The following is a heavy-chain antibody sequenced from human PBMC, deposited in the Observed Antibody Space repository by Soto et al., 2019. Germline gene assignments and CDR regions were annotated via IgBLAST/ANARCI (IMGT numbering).Heavy chain of an antibody. D-gene: IGHD3-16*01. CDR1: GFPFSHYW. V-gene: IGHV3-74*01. CDR2: INPAGTIT. J-gene: IGHJ5*02. Sequence: MQMVESGGGSVQPGGSLRLSCAASGFPFSHYWMHWVRQTPGKGLVWVSRINPAGTITNYADSVEGRFTFSRDNADSALFLQMNSLSAEDTAIYYCTSDTFGLRDTWGQGTLVTVSS. CDR3: TSDTFGLRDT.